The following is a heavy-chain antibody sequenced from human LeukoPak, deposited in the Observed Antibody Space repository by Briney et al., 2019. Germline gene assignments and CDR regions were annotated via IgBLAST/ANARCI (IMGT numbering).Heavy chain of an antibody. CDR3: ARVHSSYLGYTYYYMDV. J-gene: IGHJ6*03. CDR2: ISDNGGNT. D-gene: IGHD6-13*01. CDR1: GFIFSSSA. V-gene: IGHV3-23*01. Sequence: GGSLRLSCAASGFIFSSSAMNWVRQAPGKGLEWVSTISDNGGNTYYPDSVKGRFTISRDNSKNTLYLQMNSLRAEDTAVYYCARVHSSYLGYTYYYMDVWGKGTTVTVSS.